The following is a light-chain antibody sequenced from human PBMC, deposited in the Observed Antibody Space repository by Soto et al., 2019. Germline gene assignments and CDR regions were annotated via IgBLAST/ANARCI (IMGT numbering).Light chain of an antibody. Sequence: EIVMTQSPATLSVSPGERATLSCRASQSVSSNLAWYQQKPGQAPRLLIYGASTRATGIPARFSGSVSGTEFTLTIRSLHSEDFAVYDCQQYNNWPLTFGGGTKVEIK. CDR2: GAS. V-gene: IGKV3-15*01. CDR3: QQYNNWPLT. J-gene: IGKJ4*01. CDR1: QSVSSN.